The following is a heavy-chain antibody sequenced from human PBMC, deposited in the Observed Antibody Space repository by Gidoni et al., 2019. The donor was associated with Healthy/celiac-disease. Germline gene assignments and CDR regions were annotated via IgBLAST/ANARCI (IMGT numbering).Heavy chain of an antibody. V-gene: IGHV4-59*01. CDR3: ARARTVTTDYYYYYMDV. J-gene: IGHJ6*03. CDR1: GGSISSYY. Sequence: QVQLQESGPGLVKPSETLSLTCTVSGGSISSYYWSWIRQPPGKGLEWIGYIYYSGSTNYNPSLQSRVTISVDTSKNQFSLKLSSVTAADTAVYYCARARTVTTDYYYYYMDVWGKGTTVTVSS. CDR2: IYYSGST. D-gene: IGHD4-4*01.